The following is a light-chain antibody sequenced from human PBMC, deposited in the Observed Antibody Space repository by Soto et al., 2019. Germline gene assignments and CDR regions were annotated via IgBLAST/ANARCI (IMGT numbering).Light chain of an antibody. V-gene: IGKV1-39*01. CDR2: TSS. J-gene: IGKJ3*01. Sequence: DIQMTQSPSSLSASVGDRVTISCRASQAITNYLNWYQQKPGKAPKFLIYTSSNLQGGVPSRFSGSGSGTDFTLTITSLQPEDFATYFCQHSFITPLVFGPGTKVDV. CDR1: QAITNY. CDR3: QHSFITPLV.